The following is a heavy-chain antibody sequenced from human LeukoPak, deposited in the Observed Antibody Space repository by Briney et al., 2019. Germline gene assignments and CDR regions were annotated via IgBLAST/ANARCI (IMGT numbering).Heavy chain of an antibody. D-gene: IGHD2-2*02. V-gene: IGHV1-69*13. CDR1: GGTFSSYA. Sequence: SVKVSCKASGGTFSSYAISWVRQAPGQGLEWMGVIIPIFGTANYAQKFKGRVTITADESTSTAYMELSSLRSEDTAVYYCAREVPIVVVPAAIYYYMDVWGKGTTVTVSS. CDR3: AREVPIVVVPAAIYYYMDV. CDR2: IIPIFGTA. J-gene: IGHJ6*03.